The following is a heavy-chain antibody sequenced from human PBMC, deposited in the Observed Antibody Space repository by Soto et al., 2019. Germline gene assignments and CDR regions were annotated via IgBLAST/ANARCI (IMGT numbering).Heavy chain of an antibody. V-gene: IGHV1-2*02. D-gene: IGHD3-10*01. CDR3: ARDRGLTSASGSNNWFDP. CDR2: INPNSGGT. J-gene: IGHJ5*02. CDR1: GYTFTGYY. Sequence: ASVKVSCKASGYTFTGYYMHWVRQAPGQGLEWMGWINPNSGGTNYAQKFQGRVTMTRDTSISTAYMELSRLRSDDTAVYYCARDRGLTSASGSNNWFDPWGQGTLVTVAS.